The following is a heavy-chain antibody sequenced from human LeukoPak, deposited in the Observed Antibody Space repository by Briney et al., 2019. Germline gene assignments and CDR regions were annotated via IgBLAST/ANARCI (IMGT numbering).Heavy chain of an antibody. CDR3: ARARYSASDTQGFDF. V-gene: IGHV5-51*01. CDR1: GYSFTTYW. CDR2: VYPTNSET. J-gene: IGHJ4*02. Sequence: NPGEPLQISCKGSGYSFTTYWITWVRQLPGKGLEWMGIVYPTNSETRYSPSFQGQVTISADKSITTAYLQWSSLEASDTAIYYCARARYSASDTQGFDFWGQGTLVTVSS. D-gene: IGHD5-12*01.